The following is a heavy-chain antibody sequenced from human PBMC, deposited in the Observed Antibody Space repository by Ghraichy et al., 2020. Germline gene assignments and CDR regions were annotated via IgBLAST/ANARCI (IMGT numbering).Heavy chain of an antibody. J-gene: IGHJ5*02. CDR3: AKYSWSPDNWFDP. V-gene: IGHV3-23*01. CDR1: GFTFSNYA. Sequence: GESLNISCAASGFTFSNYAMSWVRQAPGKGLEWVSVISGGGATTYYADSVKGRFTISRDNSKNTLYLQMNSLRVEDTAVYYCAKYSWSPDNWFDPWGQGTLVTVSS. D-gene: IGHD2-21*01. CDR2: ISGGGATT.